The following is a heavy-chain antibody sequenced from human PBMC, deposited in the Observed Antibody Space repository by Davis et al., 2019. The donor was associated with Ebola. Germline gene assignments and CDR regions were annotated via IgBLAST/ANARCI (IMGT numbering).Heavy chain of an antibody. CDR3: VNSPVKGSGYYYVHYYYGMDV. Sequence: GGSLRLSCSASGFTFSSYAMHWVRQAPGKGLEYVSAISSNGGSTYYADSVKGRFTISRDNSKNTLYLQVSSLRAEDTAVYYCVNSPVKGSGYYYVHYYYGMDVWGQGTTVTVSS. V-gene: IGHV3-64D*08. D-gene: IGHD3-22*01. CDR1: GFTFSSYA. CDR2: ISSNGGST. J-gene: IGHJ6*02.